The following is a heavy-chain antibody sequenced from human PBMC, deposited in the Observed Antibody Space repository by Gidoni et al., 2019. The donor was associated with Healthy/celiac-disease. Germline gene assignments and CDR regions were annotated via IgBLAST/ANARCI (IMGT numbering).Heavy chain of an antibody. CDR1: GGSISTSSYY. D-gene: IGHD6-19*01. J-gene: IGHJ4*02. CDR2: IYYSGNT. Sequence: QLQLQESGPGLVKPSETLSLTCSVSGGSISTSSYYWGWIRQPPGKGLEWIGSIYYSGNTYYNPSLKSRVTISVDTSKNQFSLKLSSVTAADTAVYYCFGESGWYPEAFVDYWGQGTLVTVSS. CDR3: FGESGWYPEAFVDY. V-gene: IGHV4-39*07.